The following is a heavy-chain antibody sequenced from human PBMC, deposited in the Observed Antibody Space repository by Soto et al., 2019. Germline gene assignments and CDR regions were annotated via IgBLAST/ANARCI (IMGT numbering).Heavy chain of an antibody. J-gene: IGHJ4*02. V-gene: IGHV1-69*01. Sequence: QVQLVQSGAEVQRPGSSVKVSCKASGDTLSSYAINWVRQVPGQGLEWMGGTTPIIGTVDYGQKFQGRVTISVDERTATSYMEMSSLRSEDTAVYYWAAGDSSDTGDHWGQGTLVTVSS. CDR2: TTPIIGTV. CDR1: GDTLSSYA. D-gene: IGHD5-18*01. CDR3: AAGDSSDTGDH.